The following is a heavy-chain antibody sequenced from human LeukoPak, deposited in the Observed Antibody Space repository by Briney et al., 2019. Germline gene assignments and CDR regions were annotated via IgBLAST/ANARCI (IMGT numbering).Heavy chain of an antibody. CDR1: GGTFSSYA. D-gene: IGHD3-16*02. Sequence: EASVKVSCKASGGTFSSYAISWVRQAPGQGLEWMGGIIPIFGTANYAQKFQGRVTITADKSTSTAYMELSSLRSEDTAVYYCARARVDDVWGSYRYYYFDYWGQGTLVTVSS. V-gene: IGHV1-69*06. J-gene: IGHJ4*02. CDR2: IIPIFGTA. CDR3: ARARVDDVWGSYRYYYFDY.